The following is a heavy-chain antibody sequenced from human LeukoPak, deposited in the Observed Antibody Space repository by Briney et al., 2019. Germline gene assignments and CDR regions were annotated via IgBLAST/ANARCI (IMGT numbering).Heavy chain of an antibody. V-gene: IGHV3-64*02. CDR3: ARGGSRYQLNS. CDR2: IGSNGGDT. Sequence: GGSLRLSCAVAGFTFSGYAMHWVRQAPGKGLEYVSGIGSNGGDTYYADSVKGRFTISRDNSKNTLYLQMGSLRADDMAVYYCARGGSRYQLNSWGQGTLVTISS. D-gene: IGHD6-13*01. J-gene: IGHJ4*02. CDR1: GFTFSGYA.